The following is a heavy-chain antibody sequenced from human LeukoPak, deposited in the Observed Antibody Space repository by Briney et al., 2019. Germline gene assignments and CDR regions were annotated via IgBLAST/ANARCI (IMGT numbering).Heavy chain of an antibody. V-gene: IGHV4-4*07. D-gene: IGHD6-19*01. CDR1: GGSISSYY. CDR2: IYASGST. Sequence: SETLSLTCTVSGGSISSYYWSWIRQPAGKGLEWIGRIYASGSTNYNPSPKSRVTMSVDTSKNQFSLKLTSVTAADTAMYYCARDSPAYSSGWYHFDHWGQGTLVTVSS. CDR3: ARDSPAYSSGWYHFDH. J-gene: IGHJ4*02.